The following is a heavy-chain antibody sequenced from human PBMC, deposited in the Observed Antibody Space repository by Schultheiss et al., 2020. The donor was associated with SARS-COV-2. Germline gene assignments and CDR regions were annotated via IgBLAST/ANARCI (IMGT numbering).Heavy chain of an antibody. V-gene: IGHV4-61*08. Sequence: SETLSLTCTVSGGSISSGGYYWSWIRQPPGKGLEWIGYIYYSGSSNYNPSLKSRVIMSVDTSKNQFSLKLSSVTAADTAVYYCARVPGIAAAGRFFDYWGQGTLVTVSS. CDR2: IYYSGSS. CDR1: GGSISSGGYY. D-gene: IGHD6-13*01. CDR3: ARVPGIAAAGRFFDY. J-gene: IGHJ4*02.